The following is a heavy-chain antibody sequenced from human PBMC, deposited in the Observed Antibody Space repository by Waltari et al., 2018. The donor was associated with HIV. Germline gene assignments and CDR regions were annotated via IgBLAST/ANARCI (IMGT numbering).Heavy chain of an antibody. Sequence: QLQLTESGPGLVKPSETLSLTCPVSGGSIRSTTYYWGRPRQSPGKGLVWIGTIYYTGSTYYNPSLKSRVAISVDTSKNQFSLKLNSVTAADTAVYYCARIPAAIGSFDYWGQGTLVTVSS. J-gene: IGHJ4*02. CDR2: IYYTGST. D-gene: IGHD2-2*02. V-gene: IGHV4-39*01. CDR3: ARIPAAIGSFDY. CDR1: GGSIRSTTYY.